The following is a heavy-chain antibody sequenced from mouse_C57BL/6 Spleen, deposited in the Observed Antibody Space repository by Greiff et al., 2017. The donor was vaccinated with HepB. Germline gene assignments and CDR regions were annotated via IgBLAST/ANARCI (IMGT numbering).Heavy chain of an antibody. V-gene: IGHV5-2*01. CDR2: INSDGGST. CDR3: ARHDYAAAWFAY. Sequence: EVMLVESGGGLVQPGESLKLSCESTEYEFPSHDMSWVRKTPEKRLELVAAINSDGGSTYYPDTMARRFIISRDNTKKTLYLQMSSLRSEVTALYYCARHDYAAAWFAYWGQGTLVTVSA. D-gene: IGHD2-4*01. J-gene: IGHJ3*01. CDR1: EYEFPSHD.